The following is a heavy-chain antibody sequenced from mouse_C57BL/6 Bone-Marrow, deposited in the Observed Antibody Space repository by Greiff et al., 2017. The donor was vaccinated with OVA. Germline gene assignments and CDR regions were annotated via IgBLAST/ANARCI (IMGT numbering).Heavy chain of an antibody. CDR1: GYTFTSYW. J-gene: IGHJ1*03. D-gene: IGHD4-1*01. V-gene: IGHV1-72*01. Sequence: QVQLQQPGAELVKPGASVKLSCKASGYTFTSYWMHWVKQRPGRGLEWIGRIDPNSGGTKYNEKFKSKATLTVDKPSSTAYMQLSSLTSEDSAVYECARDHIWDVPLSYFDVWGTGTTVTVSS. CDR2: IDPNSGGT. CDR3: ARDHIWDVPLSYFDV.